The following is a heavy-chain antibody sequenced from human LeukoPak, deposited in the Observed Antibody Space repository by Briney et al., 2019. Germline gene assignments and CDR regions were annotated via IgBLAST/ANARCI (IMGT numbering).Heavy chain of an antibody. CDR3: ARRGSDILTGYSTRPFDY. Sequence: GESLKISCKGSGYSFTSYWIGWVRQMPGKGREWMGIIYPGDSDTRYSPSFQGQVTISADKSISTAYLQWSSLKASDTAMYYCARRGSDILTGYSTRPFDYWGQGTLVTVSS. CDR2: IYPGDSDT. CDR1: GYSFTSYW. V-gene: IGHV5-51*01. D-gene: IGHD3-9*01. J-gene: IGHJ4*02.